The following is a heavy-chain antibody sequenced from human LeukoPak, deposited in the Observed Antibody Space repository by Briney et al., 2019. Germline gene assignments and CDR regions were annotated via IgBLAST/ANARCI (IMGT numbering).Heavy chain of an antibody. Sequence: ASVKVSCKASGYTFTGYYMHWVRQAPGQGLEWMGWINPNSGGTNYAQKFQGRVTMIRDTSISTAYMELSRLRSDDTAVYYCARRGYYYGSGKFAEYFQHWGQGTLVTVSS. CDR3: ARRGYYYGSGKFAEYFQH. D-gene: IGHD3-10*01. CDR1: GYTFTGYY. CDR2: INPNSGGT. V-gene: IGHV1-2*02. J-gene: IGHJ1*01.